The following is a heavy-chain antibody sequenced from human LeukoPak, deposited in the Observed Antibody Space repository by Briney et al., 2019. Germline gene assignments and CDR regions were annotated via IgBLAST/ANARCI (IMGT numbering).Heavy chain of an antibody. D-gene: IGHD6-6*01. CDR1: GYTFTSFD. CDR2: LNPNNGTT. V-gene: IGHV1-8*01. CDR3: ARAFYSSSSGGGNYFDY. Sequence: GASVKVFCTRSGYTFTSFDINWGRQAPGQGLEWMGYLNPNNGTTGYAQKFQGRVTLTRDTSRGTAYMEVNSLKSDDTAIYFCARAFYSSSSGGGNYFDYWGLGTMVTVSS. J-gene: IGHJ4*01.